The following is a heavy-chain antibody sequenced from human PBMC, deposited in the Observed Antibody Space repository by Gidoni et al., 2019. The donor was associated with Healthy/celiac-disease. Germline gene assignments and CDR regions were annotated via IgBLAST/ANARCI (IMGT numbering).Heavy chain of an antibody. V-gene: IGHV4-38-2*02. CDR1: GYSISSGYY. CDR2: FYHSGST. CDR3: ARESRRVVPAAMMHAFDI. D-gene: IGHD2-2*01. J-gene: IGHJ3*02. Sequence: QVQLQESGPGLVKPSETLSLTCTVSGYSISSGYYWGWIRQPPGKGREWIGSFYHSGSTYYNPSLKSRVPISVAPSKNQFSLKLSSVTAADTAVYYCARESRRVVPAAMMHAFDIWGQGTMVTVSS.